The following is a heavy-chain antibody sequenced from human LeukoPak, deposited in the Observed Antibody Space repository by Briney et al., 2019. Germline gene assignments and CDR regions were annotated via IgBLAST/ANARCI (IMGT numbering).Heavy chain of an antibody. Sequence: SSVKVSCKPSRDSFTFTRHAITRVRPAPRRGVEWMAGFIPIYGSANYAQKFQGRVTIISDEAPRTVYMELSRLRHEDSGVFYFAGLFYYNSGDAFHTWGQGTMLTLS. D-gene: IGHD3-22*01. CDR1: RDSFTFTRHA. CDR2: FIPIYGSA. J-gene: IGHJ3*02. CDR3: AGLFYYNSGDAFHT. V-gene: IGHV1-69*01.